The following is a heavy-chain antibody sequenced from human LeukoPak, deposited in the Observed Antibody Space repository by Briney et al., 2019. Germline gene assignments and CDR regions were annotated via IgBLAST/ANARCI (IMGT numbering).Heavy chain of an antibody. CDR2: ISSGGTT. D-gene: IGHD6-19*01. V-gene: IGHV3-23*01. CDR1: GFTFSSYG. CDR3: AKTTTGYSSGRYPGWPVDY. Sequence: PGGSLRLSCAASGFTFSSYGMTWVRQAPGKGLEWVSAISSGGTTYYADSVQGRFTISRDNSKNTLYLQMNSLRPEDTAVYYCAKTTTGYSSGRYPGWPVDYWGQGTLVTVSS. J-gene: IGHJ4*02.